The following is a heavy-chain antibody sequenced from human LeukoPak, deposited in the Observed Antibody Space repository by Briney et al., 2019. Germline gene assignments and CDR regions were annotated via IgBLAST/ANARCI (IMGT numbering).Heavy chain of an antibody. CDR3: ARKGAWNDILTGIYYYYGMDV. CDR2: IYHSGST. V-gene: IGHV4-38-2*02. CDR1: GYSISSGYY. J-gene: IGHJ6*02. Sequence: SETLSLTCTVSGYSISSGYYWGWIRQPPGKGLGWIGSIYHSGSTYYNPSLKSRVTISVDTSKNQFSLKLSSVTAADTAVYYCARKGAWNDILTGIYYYYGMDVWGQGTTVTVSS. D-gene: IGHD3-9*01.